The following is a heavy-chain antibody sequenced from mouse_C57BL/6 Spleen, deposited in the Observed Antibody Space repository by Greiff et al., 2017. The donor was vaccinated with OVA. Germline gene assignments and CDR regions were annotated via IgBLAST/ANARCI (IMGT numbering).Heavy chain of an antibody. CDR2: IYPSDSDT. J-gene: IGHJ3*01. CDR3: ARRGSNYVSWFAY. CDR1: GYTFTSYW. D-gene: IGHD2-5*01. Sequence: VQLQQSGAELVRPGSSVKLSCKASGYTFTSYWMDWVKQRPGQGLEWIGNIYPSDSDTHYNQKFKDKATLTVDKSSSTAYMQLSSLTSEDSAVYYCARRGSNYVSWFAYWGQGTLVTVSA. V-gene: IGHV1-61*01.